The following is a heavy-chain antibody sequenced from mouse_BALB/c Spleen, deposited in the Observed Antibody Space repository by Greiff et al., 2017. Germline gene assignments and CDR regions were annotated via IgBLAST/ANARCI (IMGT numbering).Heavy chain of an antibody. Sequence: EVKLMESGGGLVQPGGSLRLSCATSGFTFTDYYMSWVRQPPGKALEWLGFIRNKANGYTTEYSASVKGRFTISRDNSQSILYLQMNTLRAEDSATYYCARDIGYHWYFDVWGAGTTVTVSS. CDR2: IRNKANGYTT. J-gene: IGHJ1*01. CDR1: GFTFTDYY. CDR3: ARDIGYHWYFDV. D-gene: IGHD2-2*01. V-gene: IGHV7-3*02.